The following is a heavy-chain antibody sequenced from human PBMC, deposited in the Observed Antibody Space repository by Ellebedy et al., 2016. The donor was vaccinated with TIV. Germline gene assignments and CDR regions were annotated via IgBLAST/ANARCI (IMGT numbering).Heavy chain of an antibody. Sequence: PGGSLRLSCAASGFTFSSYWMVWVRQAPGKGLVWVSRIHSDGSITNYADSVKGRFTISRDNAKNTLYLQMNSLRAEDTAVYYCARVGHGDYEGFDYWGQGTLVTVSS. CDR1: GFTFSSYW. D-gene: IGHD4-17*01. CDR2: IHSDGSIT. V-gene: IGHV3-74*01. CDR3: ARVGHGDYEGFDY. J-gene: IGHJ4*02.